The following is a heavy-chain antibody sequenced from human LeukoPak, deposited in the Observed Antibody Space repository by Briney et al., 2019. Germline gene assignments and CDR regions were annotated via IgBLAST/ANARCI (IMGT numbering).Heavy chain of an antibody. CDR1: GGSFSGYY. D-gene: IGHD2-21*02. CDR3: AREVTVSYNYYYMDV. V-gene: IGHV4-34*01. CDR2: INHSGST. Sequence: KPSETLSLTCAVYGGSFSGYYWSWIRQPPGKGLEWIGEINHSGSTNYNPSLKSRVTISVDTSKNQFSLKLSSVTAADTAVYYCAREVTVSYNYYYMDVWGKGTTVTVSS. J-gene: IGHJ6*03.